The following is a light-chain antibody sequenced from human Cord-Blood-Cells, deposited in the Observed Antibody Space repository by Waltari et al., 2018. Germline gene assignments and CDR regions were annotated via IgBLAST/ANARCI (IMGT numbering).Light chain of an antibody. CDR1: SSYVGGYHY. J-gene: IGLJ3*02. CDR3: CSYAGSYTWV. Sequence: QSALTQPRSVSGSPGPSVPISCTGTSSYVGGYHYVSWYQQHPGKAPKLMIYDVSKRPSGVPDRFSGSKSGNTASLTISGLQAEDEADYYCCSYAGSYTWVFGGGTKLTVL. V-gene: IGLV2-11*01. CDR2: DVS.